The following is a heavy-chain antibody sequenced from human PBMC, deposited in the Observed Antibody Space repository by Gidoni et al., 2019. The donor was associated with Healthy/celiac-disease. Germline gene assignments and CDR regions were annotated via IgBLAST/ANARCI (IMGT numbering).Heavy chain of an antibody. D-gene: IGHD1-26*01. J-gene: IGHJ4*02. V-gene: IGHV5-51*01. CDR1: GYSFTTYW. CDR2: IYPGDSDT. Sequence: EVQLVQSGAEVKKPGESLKISCKGSGYSFTTYWIGWVRQMPGKGLEWMGIIYPGDSDTRYSPSFQGPVTISADKSISTAYLQWSSLKASDTAVYYCARHFATGDSWEPHSLYFDYWGQGTLVTVSS. CDR3: ARHFATGDSWEPHSLYFDY.